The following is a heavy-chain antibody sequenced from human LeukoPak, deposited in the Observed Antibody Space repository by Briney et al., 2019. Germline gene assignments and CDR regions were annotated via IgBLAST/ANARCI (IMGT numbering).Heavy chain of an antibody. D-gene: IGHD3-10*01. CDR3: ARGGAYYYGSGTQNWFDP. CDR2: INPNSGGT. CDR1: GYTFTGYY. V-gene: IGHV1-2*02. J-gene: IGHJ5*02. Sequence: GASVKVSCKASGYTFTGYYMHWVRQAPGQGLEWMGWINPNSGGTNYAQKFQGRVTMARDTSISTAYMELSRLRSDDTAVYYCARGGAYYYGSGTQNWFDPWGQGTLVTVSS.